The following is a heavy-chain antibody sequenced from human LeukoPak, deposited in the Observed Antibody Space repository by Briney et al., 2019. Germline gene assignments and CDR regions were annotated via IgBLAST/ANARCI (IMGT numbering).Heavy chain of an antibody. CDR3: ARFAAGVAGIYYYYYMDV. Sequence: GGSLRLSCAASGFTFSDYYMTWIRQAPGTGLEWVSYISSSGSPIYYADSVKGRFTISRDNAKNSLYLQMNSLRAEDTAVYYGARFAAGVAGIYYYYYMDVWGKGTTVTTSS. CDR1: GFTFSDYY. D-gene: IGHD6-19*01. V-gene: IGHV3-11*01. CDR2: ISSSGSPI. J-gene: IGHJ6*03.